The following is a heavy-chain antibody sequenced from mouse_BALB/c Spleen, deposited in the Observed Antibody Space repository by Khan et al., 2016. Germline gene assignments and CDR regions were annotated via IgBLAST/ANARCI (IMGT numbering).Heavy chain of an antibody. Sequence: QVQLKQSGPELVKPGASVRISCKASGYTFTSYYIHWVKQRPGQGLEWIGWIYPGNVNTKYNETFKGKATLTADKSSSPAYMQLSSLTSDDLAVYFCARDGNYDYWGQGTTLTVSS. CDR3: ARDGNYDY. D-gene: IGHD2-1*01. J-gene: IGHJ2*01. CDR2: IYPGNVNT. CDR1: GYTFTSYY. V-gene: IGHV1S56*01.